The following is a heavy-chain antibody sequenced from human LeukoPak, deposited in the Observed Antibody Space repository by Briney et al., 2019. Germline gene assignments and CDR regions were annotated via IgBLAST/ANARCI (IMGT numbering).Heavy chain of an antibody. CDR1: GGTFSSYA. D-gene: IGHD3-10*01. CDR3: ARVPGFGEGYFDY. V-gene: IGHV1-69*05. J-gene: IGHJ4*02. Sequence: GSSVKVSCKASGGTFSSYAISWVRQAPGQGLEWRGGSIPIFGTANYAQKFQGRVTITTDESTSTDYMELRSLRSEDKAVYYCARVPGFGEGYFDYWGQGTLVTVSS. CDR2: SIPIFGTA.